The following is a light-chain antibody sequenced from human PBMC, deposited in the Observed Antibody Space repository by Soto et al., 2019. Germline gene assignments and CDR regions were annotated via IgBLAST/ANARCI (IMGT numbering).Light chain of an antibody. V-gene: IGKV3-20*01. CDR1: QSVSNNY. CDR3: QQYVTSPPGT. Sequence: IVLTQSPGTLSLSPGERATLSCRASQSVSNNYLAWYQQKPGQAPRLLIYGASSRATGIPDRFSGSGSGTDFTLTISRLEPGDVAVYYCQQYVTSPPGTFGQGTKVEIK. J-gene: IGKJ1*01. CDR2: GAS.